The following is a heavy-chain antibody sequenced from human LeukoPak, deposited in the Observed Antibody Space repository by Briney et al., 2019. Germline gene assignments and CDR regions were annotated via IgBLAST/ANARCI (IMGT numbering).Heavy chain of an antibody. CDR3: AKDRGCSGGSCYRPFDY. CDR2: ISGSGGST. V-gene: IGHV3-23*01. Sequence: SGGSLRLSCAVSGFTFRTYAMSWVRQAPGKGLEWVSVISGSGGSTYYADSVKGRFTISRDNSKNTLYLQMNNLRAEDTAVYYCAKDRGCSGGSCYRPFDYWGQGTLVTVSS. D-gene: IGHD2-15*01. CDR1: GFTFRTYA. J-gene: IGHJ4*02.